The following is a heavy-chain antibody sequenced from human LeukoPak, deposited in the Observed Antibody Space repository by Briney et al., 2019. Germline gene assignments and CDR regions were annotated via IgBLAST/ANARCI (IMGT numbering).Heavy chain of an antibody. J-gene: IGHJ4*02. CDR1: GFTFSSYG. CDR2: IWYDGSNK. Sequence: GGSLRLXCAAPGFTFSSYGMHWVRQAPGKGLEWVAVIWYDGSNKYYADSVKGRFTISRDNSKNTLYLQMNSLRAEDTAVYYCAKEPDYFWGQGTLVTVSS. CDR3: AKEPDYF. V-gene: IGHV3-33*06.